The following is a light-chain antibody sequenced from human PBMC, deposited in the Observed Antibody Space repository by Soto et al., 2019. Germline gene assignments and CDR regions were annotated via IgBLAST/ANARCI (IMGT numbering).Light chain of an antibody. V-gene: IGKV1-39*01. CDR3: QRSYSTPVT. CDR1: KSISSH. Sequence: DIQMTQSPSSLSASVGDRVTITCRASKSISSHLKWYQQKPRKAPKLLIYAASSLQSVVPSRCSGSGARTDFPITISSLQPEDFATYYRQRSYSTPVTFGQGTKVDIK. J-gene: IGKJ1*01. CDR2: AAS.